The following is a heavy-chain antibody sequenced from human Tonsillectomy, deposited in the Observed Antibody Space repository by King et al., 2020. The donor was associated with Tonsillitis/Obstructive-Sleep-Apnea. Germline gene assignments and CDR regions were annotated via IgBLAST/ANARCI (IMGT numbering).Heavy chain of an antibody. V-gene: IGHV4-34*01. CDR3: ARRVVRGTYYSYYYGMDV. D-gene: IGHD3-3*01. CDR2: INNSGST. CDR1: GGSFSGYY. J-gene: IGHJ6*02. Sequence: VQLQQWGAGLLKPSETLSLTCAVYGGSFSGYYWSWIRQPPGKGLEWIGEINNSGSTNYNPSLKSRVTISVDTSKNQFSLKLSSVTAADTAVYYCARRVVRGTYYSYYYGMDVWGQGTTVTVSS.